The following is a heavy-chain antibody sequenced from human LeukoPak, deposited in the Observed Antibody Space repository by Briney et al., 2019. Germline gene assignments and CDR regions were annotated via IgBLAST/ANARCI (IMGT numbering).Heavy chain of an antibody. J-gene: IGHJ4*02. CDR2: IKQDGSEK. V-gene: IGHV3-7*01. Sequence: GGSLRLSCTASGFTFSSYWMSWVRQAPGKGLEWVANIKQDGSEKYYVDSVKGRFTISRDNAKNSLYLQMNSLRAEDTAVFYCARDGYSGYDPLGYWGQGTLVTVSS. CDR1: GFTFSSYW. CDR3: ARDGYSGYDPLGY. D-gene: IGHD5-12*01.